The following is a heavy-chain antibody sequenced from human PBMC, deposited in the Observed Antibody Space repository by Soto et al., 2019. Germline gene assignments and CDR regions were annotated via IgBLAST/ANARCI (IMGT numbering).Heavy chain of an antibody. CDR1: GFSFSSYW. CDR2: IKEDGTEK. D-gene: IGHD5-12*01. J-gene: IGHJ4*02. CDR3: ARDTSITTSRPSGSLFAKYVQSVVPYMDY. V-gene: IGHV3-7*01. Sequence: GGSLRLSCAASGFSFSSYWMSWVRQAPGKGLEWVANIKEDGTEKYYVDSVKGRFTIFRDNAKNSLSLQMNSLRAEDTAVYYCARDTSITTSRPSGSLFAKYVQSVVPYMDYWGQGTLVTVYS.